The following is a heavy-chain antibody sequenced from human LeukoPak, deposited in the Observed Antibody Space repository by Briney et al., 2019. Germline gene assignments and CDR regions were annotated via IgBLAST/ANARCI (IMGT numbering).Heavy chain of an antibody. D-gene: IGHD3-10*01. V-gene: IGHV3-73*01. Sequence: GGSLGLSCAASGFTFSGSAMHWVRQASGKGLEWVGRIRSKANSYATAYAASVKGRFTISRDDSKNTAYLQMNSLKTEDTAVYYCAVARGLTDPLDFWGQGTLVTVSS. CDR3: AVARGLTDPLDF. J-gene: IGHJ4*02. CDR1: GFTFSGSA. CDR2: IRSKANSYAT.